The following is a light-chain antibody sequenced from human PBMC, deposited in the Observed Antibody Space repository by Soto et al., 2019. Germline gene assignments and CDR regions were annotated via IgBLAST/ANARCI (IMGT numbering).Light chain of an antibody. CDR3: PQYGSSPPLT. Sequence: EIVLAQSPGTLSLSPWERATLSCRASQSVSSSYLAWYQQKPGQAPSLLIYGASNRATGIPDRFSGSGYGTDFTLTITSLEDEDLAVYYCPQYGSSPPLTFGGGTKVEI. V-gene: IGKV3-20*01. CDR2: GAS. J-gene: IGKJ4*01. CDR1: QSVSSSY.